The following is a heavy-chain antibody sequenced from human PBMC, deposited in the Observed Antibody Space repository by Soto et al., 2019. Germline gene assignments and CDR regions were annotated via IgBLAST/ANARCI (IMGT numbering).Heavy chain of an antibody. J-gene: IGHJ4*02. Sequence: SETLSLTCTVSGGSISSYYWSWIRQPPGKGLEWIGYIYYSGSTNYNPSLKSRVTISVDTSKNQFSLKLSSVTAADTAVYYCARDDYYRSGSHDYWGQGTLVTVSS. V-gene: IGHV4-59*01. CDR2: IYYSGST. D-gene: IGHD3-10*01. CDR3: ARDDYYRSGSHDY. CDR1: GGSISSYY.